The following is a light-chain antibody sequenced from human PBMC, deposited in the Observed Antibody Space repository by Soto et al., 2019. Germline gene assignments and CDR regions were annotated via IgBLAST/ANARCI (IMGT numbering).Light chain of an antibody. Sequence: QSVLTQPPSASGSPGQSVTISCTGTSSDVGGNDYVSWYQQHPGKVPKLIIYEVTQRPSGVPDRFSGSKSGNTASLTVSGLQADDEADYYCSSYAGSNNWVFGGGTQLTVL. CDR2: EVT. V-gene: IGLV2-8*01. CDR1: SSDVGGNDY. CDR3: SSYAGSNNWV. J-gene: IGLJ3*02.